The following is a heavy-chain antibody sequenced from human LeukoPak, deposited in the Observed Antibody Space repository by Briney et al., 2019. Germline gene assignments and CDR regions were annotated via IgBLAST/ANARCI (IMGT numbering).Heavy chain of an antibody. V-gene: IGHV4-30-2*01. CDR3: ARGSINVGAFDY. J-gene: IGHJ4*02. CDR1: GGSISSGGYY. CDR2: IYHNGST. D-gene: IGHD1-26*01. Sequence: SETLSLTCTVSGGSISSGGYYWSWIRQPPGKGLEWIGYIYHNGSTYYNPSLKSRVTISVDRSKNQFSLKLSSVTAADTAVYYCARGSINVGAFDYWGQGTLVTVSS.